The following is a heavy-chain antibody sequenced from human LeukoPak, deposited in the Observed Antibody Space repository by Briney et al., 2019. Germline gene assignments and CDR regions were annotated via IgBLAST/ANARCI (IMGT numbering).Heavy chain of an antibody. D-gene: IGHD5-18*01. CDR1: GGSNSSSSYY. CDR3: ASHYGYMSALRDY. V-gene: IGHV4-39*01. J-gene: IGHJ4*02. Sequence: SETLSLTCTVSGGSNSSSSYYCGWIRHPPRKGLEWIGSMYHSGSTYYNPSLKSRVTISVDTSKNQFSLKVSSVTAADTAVYYCASHYGYMSALRDYWGQGTLVTVSS. CDR2: MYHSGST.